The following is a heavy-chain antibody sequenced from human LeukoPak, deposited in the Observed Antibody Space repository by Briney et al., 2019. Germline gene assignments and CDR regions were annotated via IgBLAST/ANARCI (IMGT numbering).Heavy chain of an antibody. J-gene: IGHJ4*02. Sequence: GGSLRLSRAASGFTFSSYSMNWVRQAPGKGLEWVSSISSSSTYIYYADSVKGRFTISRDNAKNSLYLQMNSLRAEDTAVYYCARTVAGTGTYWGQGTLVTVSS. CDR3: ARTVAGTGTY. D-gene: IGHD6-19*01. CDR2: ISSSSTYI. CDR1: GFTFSSYS. V-gene: IGHV3-21*01.